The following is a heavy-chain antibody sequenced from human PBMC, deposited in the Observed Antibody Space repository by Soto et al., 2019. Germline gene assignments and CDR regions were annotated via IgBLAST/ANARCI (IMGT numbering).Heavy chain of an antibody. CDR3: AGSDSNSWERYFEL. V-gene: IGHV5-51*03. CDR1: GYSFANYW. CDR2: IYPGDSDS. D-gene: IGHD6-13*01. Sequence: EVQLVQSGAEVKEPGESLKISSKGSGYSFANYWIAWVRQMPGKGLEWMGSIYPGDSDSRYSPSFEGQVTISADMSISTAYLQWRSLKASDTAMYYCAGSDSNSWERYFELWGQGSVVTVSS. J-gene: IGHJ4*02.